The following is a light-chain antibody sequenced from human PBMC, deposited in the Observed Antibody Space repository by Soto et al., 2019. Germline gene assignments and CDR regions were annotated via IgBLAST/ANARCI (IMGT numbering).Light chain of an antibody. Sequence: DIVMTQSPVSLAVSLGERATMHCKSSQTVFYGINKKNYLAWYQHKPGQPPKLLIYWASTRESGVPDRFSGSGSGTDFTLTINSLQAEDVAVYYCQQSYSPPLTFGGGTKVEIK. J-gene: IGKJ4*01. V-gene: IGKV4-1*01. CDR2: WAS. CDR3: QQSYSPPLT. CDR1: QTVFYGINKKNY.